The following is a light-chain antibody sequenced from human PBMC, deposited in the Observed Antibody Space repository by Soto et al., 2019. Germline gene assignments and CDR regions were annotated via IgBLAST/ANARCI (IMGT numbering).Light chain of an antibody. J-gene: IGLJ1*01. CDR1: SSNIGAGYD. Sequence: SVLTQPPSVSVAPGQRVSISCTGSSSNIGAGYDVHWYQHLPGTAPKLLIYANNNRPSGVPDRFSGSKSGTSASLAITGLQAEDEADYYCQSYDSSRSPLYVFGTGTKVTVL. V-gene: IGLV1-40*01. CDR2: ANN. CDR3: QSYDSSRSPLYV.